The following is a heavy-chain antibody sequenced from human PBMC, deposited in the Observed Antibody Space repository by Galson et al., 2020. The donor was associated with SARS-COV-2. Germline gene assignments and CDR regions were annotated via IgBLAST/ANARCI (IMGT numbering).Heavy chain of an antibody. CDR1: GGSFSGYY. CDR3: TRGAYITIFGVVQSWFDP. D-gene: IGHD3-3*01. Sequence: SETLSLTCAVYGGSFSGYYWSWIRQPPRKGLEWIGEINHSGSTNYNPSLQSRVTISVDTSKNQFSLKLSSVTAADTAVYYCTRGAYITIFGVVQSWFDPWGQGTLVTVSS. CDR2: INHSGST. V-gene: IGHV4-34*01. J-gene: IGHJ5*02.